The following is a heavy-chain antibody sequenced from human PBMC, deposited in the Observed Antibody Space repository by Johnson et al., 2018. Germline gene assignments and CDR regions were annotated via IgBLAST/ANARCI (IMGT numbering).Heavy chain of an antibody. J-gene: IGHJ3*02. V-gene: IGHV3-23*04. CDR1: GFTFSTYA. D-gene: IGHD5-18*01. CDR3: AKPQKLWLVGDAFDI. Sequence: VQLVQSGGGLVQPGGSLRLSCAASGFTFSTYAMSWVRQAPGKGLEWVAAISSSGGNTYYADSVKGRFTISRDKSKSMLYLQVNSLRGEDTAVYYCAKPQKLWLVGDAFDIWGQGTMVTVSS. CDR2: ISSSGGNT.